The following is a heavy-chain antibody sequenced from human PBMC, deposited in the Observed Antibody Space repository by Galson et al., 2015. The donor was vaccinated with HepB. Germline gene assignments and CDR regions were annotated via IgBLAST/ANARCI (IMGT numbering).Heavy chain of an antibody. CDR1: AFSPSTTGMR. V-gene: IGHV2-70*04. Sequence: PALVKPTQTLTLTCTFFAFSPSTTGMRVSWIRQPPGKALEWLARIDWDDDKFYSTSLKTRLTISKDTSKNQVVLTMTNMDPVDTATYYCARTSTVFGNAFDIWGQGTMVTVSS. CDR3: ARTSTVFGNAFDI. CDR2: IDWDDDK. J-gene: IGHJ3*02. D-gene: IGHD3-3*01.